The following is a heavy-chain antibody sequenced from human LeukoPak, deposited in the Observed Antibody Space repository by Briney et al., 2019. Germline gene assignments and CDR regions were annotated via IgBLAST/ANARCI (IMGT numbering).Heavy chain of an antibody. CDR3: TTYRYYGSGRGVFDY. V-gene: IGHV3-48*03. D-gene: IGHD3-10*01. Sequence: PGGSLRLSCAASGFTFSSYEMNWVRQAPGKGLEWVSYISSSGSTIYYADSVKGRFTISRDNAKNSLYLQMNSLKTEDTAVYYCTTYRYYGSGRGVFDYWGQGTLVTVSS. CDR2: ISSSGSTI. J-gene: IGHJ4*02. CDR1: GFTFSSYE.